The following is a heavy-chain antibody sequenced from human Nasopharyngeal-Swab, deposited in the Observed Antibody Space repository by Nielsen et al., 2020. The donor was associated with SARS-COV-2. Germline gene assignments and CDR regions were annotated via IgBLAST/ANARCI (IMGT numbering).Heavy chain of an antibody. D-gene: IGHD1-7*01. J-gene: IGHJ5*02. CDR1: GYTLTELS. V-gene: IGHV1-24*01. Sequence: ASVKVSCKVSGYTLTELSMHWVRQAPGKGLEWMGGFDPEDGETIYAQKFQGRVTMTEDTSTDTAHMELSSLRSEDTAVYYCATGGPITGTINWFDPWGQGTLVTVSS. CDR2: FDPEDGET. CDR3: ATGGPITGTINWFDP.